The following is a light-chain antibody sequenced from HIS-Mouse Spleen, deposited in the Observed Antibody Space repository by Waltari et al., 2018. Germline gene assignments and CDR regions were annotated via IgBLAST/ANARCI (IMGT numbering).Light chain of an antibody. V-gene: IGLV2-14*03. J-gene: IGLJ2*01. CDR3: SSYTSSSTVV. Sequence: QSALTQPASVSGSPGQSITISCIGTSSHVGGYNYVSWYQHHPGTAPKLMIYDVRNRPSGVSNRFSGSKSGNTASLSISGLQAEDEADYYCSSYTSSSTVVFGGGTKLTVL. CDR2: DVR. CDR1: SSHVGGYNY.